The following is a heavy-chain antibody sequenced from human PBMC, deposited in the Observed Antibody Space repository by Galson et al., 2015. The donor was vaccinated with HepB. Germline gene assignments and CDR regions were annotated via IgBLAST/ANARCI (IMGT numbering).Heavy chain of an antibody. CDR1: GFTFNNYE. CDR2: ISGTGSSI. J-gene: IGHJ6*02. CDR3: VKAGMAAVSTDFFYYAMDV. D-gene: IGHD6-13*01. Sequence: SLRLSCAASGFTFNNYEMNWVRQAPGKGLEWVSRISGTGSSIYYADSMKGRFTISRDNAKNSLYLQMNSLRAEDTAVYYCVKAGMAAVSTDFFYYAMDVWGQGTTVTVSS. V-gene: IGHV3-48*03.